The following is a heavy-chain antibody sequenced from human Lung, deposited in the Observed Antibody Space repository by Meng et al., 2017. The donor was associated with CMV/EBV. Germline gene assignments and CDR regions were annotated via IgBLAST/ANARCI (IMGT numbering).Heavy chain of an antibody. Sequence: SXXVSCKASGYTFTTYSITWVRQAPGQGLEWMGWISPYNGNTEYAQKFQGRVTMTTDTSTSTAYMEVRSLTSDDTAMYYCARGSWNYDFWGRGTRVTGAS. CDR2: ISPYNGNT. CDR3: ARGSWNYDF. J-gene: IGHJ4*02. V-gene: IGHV1-18*01. CDR1: GYTFTTYS. D-gene: IGHD1-7*01.